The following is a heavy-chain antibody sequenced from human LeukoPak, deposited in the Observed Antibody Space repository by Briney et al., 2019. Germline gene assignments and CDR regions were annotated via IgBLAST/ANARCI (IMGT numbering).Heavy chain of an antibody. CDR1: GFTFSDYC. Sequence: PGESLTLSCAPSGFTFSDYCMVWVRHVPGRGLVCVSHSSIDGTTTIYADSVKGRFTISRDNAKKTVFLQMNSLRADDTGVYYCTRDPTSSAKQGAFDIWGQGTMVTVSS. J-gene: IGHJ3*02. D-gene: IGHD6-6*01. V-gene: IGHV3-74*01. CDR2: SSIDGTTT. CDR3: TRDPTSSAKQGAFDI.